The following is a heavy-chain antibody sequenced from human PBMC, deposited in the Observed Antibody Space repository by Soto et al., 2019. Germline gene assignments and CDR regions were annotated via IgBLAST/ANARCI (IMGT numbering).Heavy chain of an antibody. CDR1: GYSITNGYY. Sequence: SETLSLTCAVSGYSITNGYYWGWIRQPPGMGLEWIGSIYHSGSTSYNPSLRSRVTISVVTSKNQFSLKLRSVTAADTAVYFCAKDVSSRRWFDPWGQGILVTVSS. V-gene: IGHV4-38-2*01. D-gene: IGHD3-16*01. J-gene: IGHJ5*02. CDR3: AKDVSSRRWFDP. CDR2: IYHSGST.